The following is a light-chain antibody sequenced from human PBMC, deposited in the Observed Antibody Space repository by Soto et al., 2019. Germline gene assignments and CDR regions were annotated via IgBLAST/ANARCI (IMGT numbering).Light chain of an antibody. J-gene: IGKJ5*01. CDR2: DAS. Sequence: DIQMTQSPSTLSASVGDRVTITCRASQGISSYLAWYQQKPGKAPKLLIYDASNLETGVPSRFSRSGYGTDFTFTISRLQNEDIAKYYCQQYNPYSTFGQGTRLEIK. V-gene: IGKV1-33*01. CDR1: QGISSY. CDR3: QQYNPYST.